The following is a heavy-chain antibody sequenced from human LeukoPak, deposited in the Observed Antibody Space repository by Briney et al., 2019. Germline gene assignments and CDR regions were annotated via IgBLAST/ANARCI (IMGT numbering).Heavy chain of an antibody. Sequence: ASVKVSCKASGYTFTSYAMHWVRQAPGQRLEWMGWINAGNGNTKYSQKFQGRVTITRDTSASTAYMELSSLRSEDTAVYYCARVRRIDSSGYQGYYYGMDVWGQGTTVTVSS. D-gene: IGHD3-22*01. CDR3: ARVRRIDSSGYQGYYYGMDV. V-gene: IGHV1-3*01. J-gene: IGHJ6*02. CDR1: GYTFTSYA. CDR2: INAGNGNT.